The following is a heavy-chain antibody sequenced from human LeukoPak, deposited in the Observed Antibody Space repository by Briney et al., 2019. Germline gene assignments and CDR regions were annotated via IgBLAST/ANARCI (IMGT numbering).Heavy chain of an antibody. D-gene: IGHD3-10*01. CDR1: GYTFTSYG. CDR3: ATSSLNYYGSGSCYGY. V-gene: IGHV1-18*01. J-gene: IGHJ4*02. Sequence: ASVKVSCKASGYTFTSYGISWVRQAPGQGLEWMGWISAYNGNTNYAQKLQGRVTMTTDTSTSTAYMELRSLRSDDTAVYYCATSSLNYYGSGSCYGYWGQGTLVTVSS. CDR2: ISAYNGNT.